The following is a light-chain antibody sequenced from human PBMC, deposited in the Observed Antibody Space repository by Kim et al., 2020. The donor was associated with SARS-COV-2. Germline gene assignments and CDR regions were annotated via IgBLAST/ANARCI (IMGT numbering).Light chain of an antibody. CDR2: AAS. J-gene: IGKJ4*01. CDR3: QQYDSSLLT. V-gene: IGKV3-20*01. Sequence: VLTQSPGTLSLSPGERATLSCRASQSVSSSYLAWYQQKPGQAPRLLIYAASSRATGIPDRFSGSGSGTDFTLTINRLEPEDFALYYCQQYDSSLLTFGGGTKVDIK. CDR1: QSVSSSY.